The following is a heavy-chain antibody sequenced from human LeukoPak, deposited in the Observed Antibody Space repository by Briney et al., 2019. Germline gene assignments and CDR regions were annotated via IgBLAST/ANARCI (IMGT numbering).Heavy chain of an antibody. D-gene: IGHD5-24*01. CDR2: INHSGST. J-gene: IGHJ4*02. V-gene: IGHV4-34*01. Sequence: SETLSLTCAVYGGSFSGYYWSWIRQPPGKGLEWIGEINHSGSTNYNPSLKSRVTISVDTSKNQFSLKLSSVTAADTAVYYCARGLGAGGRWLQLRGNYFDYWGQGTLVTVSS. CDR1: GGSFSGYY. CDR3: ARGLGAGGRWLQLRGNYFDY.